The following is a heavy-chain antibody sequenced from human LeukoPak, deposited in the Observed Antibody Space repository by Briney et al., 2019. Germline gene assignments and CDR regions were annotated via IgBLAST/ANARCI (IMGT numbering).Heavy chain of an antibody. CDR3: AKGAGQWLVPSEYFQY. V-gene: IGHV3-23*01. CDR1: GFTFSSYA. Sequence: GGSLRLSCAASGFTFSSYAMTWVRQAPGKGLEWVSSISSGGHSTYYAGSVKGRFTISRDNSKNTLYLQMNSLRAEDTAVYYCAKGAGQWLVPSEYFQYWGQGTLVTVSS. CDR2: ISSGGHST. J-gene: IGHJ1*01. D-gene: IGHD6-19*01.